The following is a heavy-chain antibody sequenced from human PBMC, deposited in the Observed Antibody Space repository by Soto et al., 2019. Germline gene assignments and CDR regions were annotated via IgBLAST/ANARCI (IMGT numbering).Heavy chain of an antibody. CDR3: ARGGDSNGYKDYYYYYGKDV. CDR1: GFTFSSYS. J-gene: IGHJ6*02. CDR2: ISSSSSYI. V-gene: IGHV3-21*01. D-gene: IGHD3-22*01. Sequence: EVQLVESGGGLVKPGGSLRLSCAASGFTFSSYSMNWVRQAPGKGLEWVSSISSSSSYIYYADSVKGRFTIFRDNAKNFLVMQKTRLRSEGTAVYYCARGGDSNGYKDYYYYYGKDVLGPRTTVTVSS.